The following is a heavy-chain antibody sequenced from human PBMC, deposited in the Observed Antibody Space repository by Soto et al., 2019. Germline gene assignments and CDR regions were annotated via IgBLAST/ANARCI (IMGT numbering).Heavy chain of an antibody. J-gene: IGHJ4*02. D-gene: IGHD6-19*01. CDR2: IYPGDSDT. CDR3: ARLFDTSGWYDY. Sequence: GESLKISCKGSEYSFTSYWIGWVRQMPGKGLERMGIIYPGDSDTRYSPSFQGQVTISADKSITTTYLQWSSLKASDTAIYYCARLFDTSGWYDYWGQGTLVTVS. CDR1: EYSFTSYW. V-gene: IGHV5-51*01.